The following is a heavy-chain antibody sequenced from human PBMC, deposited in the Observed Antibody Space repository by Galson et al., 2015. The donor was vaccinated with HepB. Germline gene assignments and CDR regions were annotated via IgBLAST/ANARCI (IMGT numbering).Heavy chain of an antibody. V-gene: IGHV1-3*01. Sequence: SVKVSCKASGYTFTSYAMHWVRQAPGQRLEWMGWINAGNGKTKYSQNFQGRVTIIRDTSASTAYMELSSLRPEDTAVYYCARDRASMAYFYGLDVWGQGTTVTVSS. J-gene: IGHJ6*02. CDR3: ARDRASMAYFYGLDV. D-gene: IGHD2/OR15-2a*01. CDR1: GYTFTSYA. CDR2: INAGNGKT.